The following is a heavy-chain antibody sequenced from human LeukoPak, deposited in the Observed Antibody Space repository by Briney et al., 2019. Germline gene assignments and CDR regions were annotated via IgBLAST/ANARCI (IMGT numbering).Heavy chain of an antibody. J-gene: IGHJ4*02. CDR2: INHSGST. D-gene: IGHD4-17*01. CDR1: GGSFSGYY. CDR3: ARGPYGDHYFDY. Sequence: KSSDTLSLTCAVYGGSFSGYYWSWIRQPPGKGLEWIGEINHSGSTNYNPSLKSRVTISVDTSKNQFSLKLSSVTAADTAVYYCARGPYGDHYFDYWGQGTLVTVSS. V-gene: IGHV4-34*01.